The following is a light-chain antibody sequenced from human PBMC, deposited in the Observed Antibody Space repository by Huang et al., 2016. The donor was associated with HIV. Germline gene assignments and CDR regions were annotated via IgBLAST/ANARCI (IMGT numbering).Light chain of an antibody. CDR1: QSVRSS. V-gene: IGKV3-11*01. Sequence: EIVLTQSPATLSLSPGERATLSCRASQSVRSSLAWYQQKPGQTPRLLMYYTSIRATGIPGRISGSGSGTDFTLTISSLEPEDSAIYYCQQRANWPLTFGGGTKVEIK. CDR2: YTS. CDR3: QQRANWPLT. J-gene: IGKJ4*01.